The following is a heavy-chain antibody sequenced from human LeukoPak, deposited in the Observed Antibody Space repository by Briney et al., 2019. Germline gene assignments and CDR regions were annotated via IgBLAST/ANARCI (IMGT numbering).Heavy chain of an antibody. Sequence: ASVKVSCKASGYTFTSYAMNWVRQAPGQGLKWMGWINTNTGNPTYAQGFTGRFVFSLDTSVSTAYLQISSLKAEDTAVYYCARVFGDYYDSSGYRDYWGQGTLVTVSS. CDR2: INTNTGNP. CDR3: ARVFGDYYDSSGYRDY. CDR1: GYTFTSYA. D-gene: IGHD3-22*01. J-gene: IGHJ4*02. V-gene: IGHV7-4-1*02.